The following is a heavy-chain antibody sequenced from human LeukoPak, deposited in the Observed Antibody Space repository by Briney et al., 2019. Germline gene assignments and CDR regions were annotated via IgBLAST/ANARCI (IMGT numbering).Heavy chain of an antibody. Sequence: GGSLRLSCAASGFTFRSYAMSWVRQAPGKGLEWVSAISGSGGSTYHADSVKGRFTISRHNSKNTLYLQMNSLRAEDTAVYYCARGRSSSWTFDYWGQGTLVTVSS. CDR2: ISGSGGST. J-gene: IGHJ4*02. CDR1: GFTFRSYA. D-gene: IGHD6-13*01. CDR3: ARGRSSSWTFDY. V-gene: IGHV3-23*01.